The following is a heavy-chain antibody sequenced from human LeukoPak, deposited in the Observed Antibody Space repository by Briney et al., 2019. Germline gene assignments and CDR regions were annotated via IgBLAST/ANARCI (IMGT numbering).Heavy chain of an antibody. Sequence: ASVKVSCKASGYTFINYYMHWVRQAPGQGLEWMGIINPSGGSTSYAQKFHGRVTMTRDTSTSTVYMELSSLRSEDTAVYYCARDESTSILWWWGQGTLVTVSS. CDR3: ARDESTSILWW. J-gene: IGHJ1*01. CDR2: INPSGGST. V-gene: IGHV1-46*01. D-gene: IGHD2-21*01. CDR1: GYTFINYY.